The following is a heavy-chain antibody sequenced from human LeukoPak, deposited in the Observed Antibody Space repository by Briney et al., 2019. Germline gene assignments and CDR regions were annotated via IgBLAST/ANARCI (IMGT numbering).Heavy chain of an antibody. J-gene: IGHJ4*02. Sequence: SVKVSCKASGGTFSSYAISWVRQAPGQGLEWMGRIIPIFGTVNYAQKFQGRVTITTDEFTSTAYMELSSLRSEDTAVYYCARDPMVRGVMWYWGQGTLVTVSS. D-gene: IGHD3-10*01. CDR2: IIPIFGTV. CDR1: GGTFSSYA. CDR3: ARDPMVRGVMWY. V-gene: IGHV1-69*05.